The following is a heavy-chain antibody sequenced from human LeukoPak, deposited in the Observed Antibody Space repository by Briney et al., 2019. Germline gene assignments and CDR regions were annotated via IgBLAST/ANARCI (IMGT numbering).Heavy chain of an antibody. CDR3: AVNPRTDGYYYYYMDV. J-gene: IGHJ6*03. Sequence: GGSLRLSCSASGFTFNSYAMSWVPQAPGKGLEWVSAIPGSGGGTYYADSVKGRFTISRDNSKYTLYLQINSLRADDMAVYYCAVNPRTDGYYYYYMDVWGKGTTVTVSS. V-gene: IGHV3-23*01. CDR1: GFTFNSYA. D-gene: IGHD5-24*01. CDR2: IPGSGGGT.